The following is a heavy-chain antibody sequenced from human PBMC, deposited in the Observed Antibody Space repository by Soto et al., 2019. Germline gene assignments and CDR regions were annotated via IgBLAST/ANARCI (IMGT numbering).Heavy chain of an antibody. D-gene: IGHD5-18*01. CDR1: GYTFTSYG. Sequence: QVQLVQSGAEVKKPGASVKVSCKASGYTFTSYGISWVRQAPGQGLEWMGWISAYNGNTNYAQKRQGRVTMSTDTSTGTAYREMRSLRADDTAVYYCARFGGYSYGPGPGWQGSGDVWGKGTTVTVSS. V-gene: IGHV1-18*01. J-gene: IGHJ6*04. CDR3: ARFGGYSYGPGPGWQGSGDV. CDR2: ISAYNGNT.